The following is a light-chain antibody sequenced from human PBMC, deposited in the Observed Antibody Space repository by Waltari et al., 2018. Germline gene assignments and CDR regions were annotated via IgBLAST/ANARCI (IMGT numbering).Light chain of an antibody. CDR1: QGLDKW. V-gene: IGKV1D-12*01. Sequence: TSRASQGLDKWVSWYQKKPGEAPRLLIYYISNLETGVPSRFSGSGSGTDFTLTINRLQPEDYATYYCQQASRFPRTFGGGTKVDVK. CDR3: QQASRFPRT. J-gene: IGKJ4*01. CDR2: YIS.